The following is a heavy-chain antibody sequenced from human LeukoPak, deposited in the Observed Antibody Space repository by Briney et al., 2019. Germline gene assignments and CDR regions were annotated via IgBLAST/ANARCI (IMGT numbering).Heavy chain of an antibody. D-gene: IGHD3-10*01. CDR3: AREELLWFGDPNWFDP. J-gene: IGHJ5*02. CDR1: GFTFSSYW. Sequence: GGSLRLSCAASGFTFSSYWMSWVRQAPGKGLEWVANMKQDGSEKYYVDSVKGRFTISRDNAKNSLYLQMNSLRAEDTAVYYCAREELLWFGDPNWFDPWGQGTLVTVSS. CDR2: MKQDGSEK. V-gene: IGHV3-7*03.